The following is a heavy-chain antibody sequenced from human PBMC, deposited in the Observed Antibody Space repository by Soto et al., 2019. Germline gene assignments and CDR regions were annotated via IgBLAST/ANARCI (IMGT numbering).Heavy chain of an antibody. D-gene: IGHD6-19*01. V-gene: IGHV1-69*02. CDR1: GGTFSSYS. Sequence: QVQLVQSGAEVKKPGSSVKVSCKASGGTFSSYSISWVRQAPGQGLEWMGRIIPILGIANYAQKLQGRVTITADNSTSTAYMELSCLRSEDTAVYYCARGAAGIAVAGPSYYFDYWGQGTLVTVSS. CDR3: ARGAAGIAVAGPSYYFDY. CDR2: IIPILGIA. J-gene: IGHJ4*02.